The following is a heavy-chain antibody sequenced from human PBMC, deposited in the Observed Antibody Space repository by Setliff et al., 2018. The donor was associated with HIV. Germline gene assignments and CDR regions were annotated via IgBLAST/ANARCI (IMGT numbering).Heavy chain of an antibody. Sequence: PGGSLRLSCAASGFTFSSYAMTWVRQAPGKGLEWVSSITGSGDSTYYANSAKGRFTISRDSSKNTLSLQMSSLRAEDTAVYYCARKLRPGHGVDVWGQGTTVTVSS. CDR2: ITGSGDST. CDR3: ARKLRPGHGVDV. V-gene: IGHV3-23*01. J-gene: IGHJ6*02. CDR1: GFTFSSYA. D-gene: IGHD3-10*01.